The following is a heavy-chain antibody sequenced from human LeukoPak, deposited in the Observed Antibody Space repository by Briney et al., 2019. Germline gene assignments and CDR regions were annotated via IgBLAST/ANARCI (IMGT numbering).Heavy chain of an antibody. CDR1: GYSISSGYY. D-gene: IGHD1-26*01. CDR2: IYHSGST. V-gene: IGHV4-38-2*02. CDR3: ARAWELLNQAWFDP. J-gene: IGHJ5*02. Sequence: SETLSLTRTVSGYSISSGYYWGWIRQPPGKGLEWIGSIYHSGSTYYNPSLKSRVTISVDTSKNQFSLKLSSVTAADTAVYYCARAWELLNQAWFDPWGQGTQVTVSS.